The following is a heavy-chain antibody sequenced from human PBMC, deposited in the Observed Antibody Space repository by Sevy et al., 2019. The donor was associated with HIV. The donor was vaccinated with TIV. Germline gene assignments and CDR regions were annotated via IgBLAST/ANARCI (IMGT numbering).Heavy chain of an antibody. V-gene: IGHV3-11*01. CDR1: GFTFSDNY. J-gene: IGHJ6*02. Sequence: GGSLRLSCAASGFTFSDNYMSWIRQAPGKGLEWVSYISSSGSTIYYADSVKGRFTISRDNAKNSLYLQMNSLRAEDTAVYYCAREVYYYGSGSYYYGMDVWGQGTTVTVSS. CDR3: AREVYYYGSGSYYYGMDV. D-gene: IGHD3-10*01. CDR2: ISSSGSTI.